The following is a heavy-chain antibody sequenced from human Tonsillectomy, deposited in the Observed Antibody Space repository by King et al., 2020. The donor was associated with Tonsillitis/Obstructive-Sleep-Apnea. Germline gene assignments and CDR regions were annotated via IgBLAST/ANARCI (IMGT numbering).Heavy chain of an antibody. J-gene: IGHJ4*02. D-gene: IGHD1-26*01. V-gene: IGHV5-10-1*03. Sequence: VQLVQSGAEVKKPGESLRISCKGSGYSFTNYWISWVRQMPGKGLEWMGTIDPSDSYTKYNPSFQGHVTIPADKSISTVYLQWSSLKASDTAMYYCAIFEDSGSYWLYWGQGTLVTASS. CDR2: IDPSDSYT. CDR1: GYSFTNYW. CDR3: AIFEDSGSYWLY.